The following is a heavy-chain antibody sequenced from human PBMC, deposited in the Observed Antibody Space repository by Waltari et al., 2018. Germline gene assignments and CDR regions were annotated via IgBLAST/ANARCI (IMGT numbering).Heavy chain of an antibody. CDR2: INPSGGST. J-gene: IGHJ4*02. CDR1: GYTFTSYY. V-gene: IGHV1-46*03. CDR3: GIAAAGTGFDY. D-gene: IGHD6-13*01. Sequence: QVQLVQSGAEVKKPGASVKGSCKASGYTFTSYYMHWVRQAPGQGLEWMGIINPSGGSTSYAQKFQGRVTMTRDTSTSTVYMELSSLRSEDTAVYYCGIAAAGTGFDYWGQGTLVTVSS.